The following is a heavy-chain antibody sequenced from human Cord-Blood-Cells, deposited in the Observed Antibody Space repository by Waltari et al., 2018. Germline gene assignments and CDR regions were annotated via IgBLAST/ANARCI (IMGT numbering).Heavy chain of an antibody. Sequence: QVQLVQSGAAVKKPGSSVKVSCKASGGTFSSYAISWVRQAPGQGLEWMGEIIPILGTATKAQKAQALVTLTADEATSTAYMALRSLGSEDMAVYYCVRDWFDPCGQGTLVTVSS. CDR3: VRDWFDP. CDR2: IIPILGTA. J-gene: IGHJ5*02. V-gene: IGHV1-69*01. CDR1: GGTFSSYA.